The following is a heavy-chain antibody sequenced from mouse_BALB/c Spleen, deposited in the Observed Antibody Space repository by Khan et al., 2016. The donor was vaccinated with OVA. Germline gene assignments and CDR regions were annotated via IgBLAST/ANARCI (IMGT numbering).Heavy chain of an antibody. D-gene: IGHD2-14*01. CDR3: AREGGYYRNDGWFAY. V-gene: IGHV1-4*01. CDR2: INPSSGYT. CDR1: GYTFTSYT. J-gene: IGHJ3*01. Sequence: QVQLQQSGAELVRPGASVKMSCKASGYTFTSYTMHWVKQRPGQGLEWIGYINPSSGYTNYNQKFKDKATLTADKSSSTAYMQLSSLTSEDSAVYYCAREGGYYRNDGWFAYWGQGTLVTVSA.